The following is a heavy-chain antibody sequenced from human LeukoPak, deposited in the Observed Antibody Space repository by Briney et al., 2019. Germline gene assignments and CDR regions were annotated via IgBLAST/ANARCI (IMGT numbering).Heavy chain of an antibody. CDR1: GGSISSYY. D-gene: IGHD2-21*01. J-gene: IGHJ4*02. Sequence: SETLPLTCTVSGGSISSYYWSWIRQPPGKGLEWIGYIYYSGSTNYNPSLKGRVTISVDTSKNQFSLKLSSVTAADTAVYYCARSFRQYCGGNCYVSWGQGTLVTVSS. V-gene: IGHV4-59*01. CDR3: ARSFRQYCGGNCYVS. CDR2: IYYSGST.